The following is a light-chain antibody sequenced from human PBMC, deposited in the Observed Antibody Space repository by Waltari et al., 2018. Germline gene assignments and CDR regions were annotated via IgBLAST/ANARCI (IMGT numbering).Light chain of an antibody. CDR3: QQYNSFWT. CDR1: QSINNW. J-gene: IGKJ1*01. Sequence: DIQMTQSPSTLSASVGDRVTITCRASQSINNWLAWFQQKPGKAPKPRVYAASSLESGVPARFSGSGSGTEFTLTISSLQPDDFATYYCQQYNSFWTFGQGTKVEIK. V-gene: IGKV1-5*01. CDR2: AAS.